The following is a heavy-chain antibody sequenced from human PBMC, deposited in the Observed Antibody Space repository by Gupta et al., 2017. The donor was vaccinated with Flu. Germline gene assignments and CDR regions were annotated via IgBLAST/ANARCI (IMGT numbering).Heavy chain of an antibody. CDR1: GYTFTNYG. J-gene: IGHJ4*02. D-gene: IGHD5-18*01. CDR3: ARDSLFSYGTGFDY. V-gene: IGHV1-18*01. Sequence: QVQLMQSGAEVKKPGASVKVSCKASGYTFTNYGISWVRQAPGQGLEWMGWISAYNGNTNYAQKFQARVTMTTDTSTSTAYMELRSLRSDDTAVYYCARDSLFSYGTGFDYWGQGTLVTVSS. CDR2: ISAYNGNT.